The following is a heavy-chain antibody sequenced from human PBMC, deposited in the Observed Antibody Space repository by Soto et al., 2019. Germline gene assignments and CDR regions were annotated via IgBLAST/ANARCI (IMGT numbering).Heavy chain of an antibody. CDR3: ARDPLIGTTDYGLDV. CDR1: GFTFSTYW. Sequence: EVQLVESGGGLVQPGGSLRLSCAASGFTFSTYWMHWVRQRPGKGLVWVSRIKNDGSNTAYADSVKGRFTISRDNAKSTLYLQMNSLRAEDTAVYYCARDPLIGTTDYGLDVWGQGTTVSVSS. V-gene: IGHV3-74*01. J-gene: IGHJ6*02. D-gene: IGHD1-7*01. CDR2: IKNDGSNT.